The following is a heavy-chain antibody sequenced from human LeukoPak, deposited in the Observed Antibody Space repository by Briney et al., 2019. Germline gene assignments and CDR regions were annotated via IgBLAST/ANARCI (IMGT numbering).Heavy chain of an antibody. V-gene: IGHV4-4*07. CDR1: GGSISSYY. D-gene: IGHD2-15*01. CDR2: IYTSGST. J-gene: IGHJ6*02. CDR3: ARAGSLDCSGGSCYFYYYYGMDV. Sequence: KPSETPSLTCTVSGGSISSYYWSWIRQPAGKGLEWIGRIYTSGSTNYIPSLKSRVTISVDTSKNQFSLKLSSATAADTAVYYCARAGSLDCSGGSCYFYYYYGMDVWGQGTTVTVSS.